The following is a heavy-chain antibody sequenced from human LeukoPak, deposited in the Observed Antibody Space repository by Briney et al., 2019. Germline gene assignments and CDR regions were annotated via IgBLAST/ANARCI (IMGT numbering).Heavy chain of an antibody. CDR1: GGSISSSSYY. CDR2: IYYSGST. D-gene: IGHD3-3*01. J-gene: IGHJ4*02. V-gene: IGHV4-39*07. Sequence: SETLSLTCTVSGGSISSSSYYWGWLRQPPGKGLEWIGSIYYSGSTYYNPSLKSRVTTSLDTSKNQFSLKVSSVTAADTAVYYCARDLESGGSGFFDYWGQGTLVTVSS. CDR3: ARDLESGGSGFFDY.